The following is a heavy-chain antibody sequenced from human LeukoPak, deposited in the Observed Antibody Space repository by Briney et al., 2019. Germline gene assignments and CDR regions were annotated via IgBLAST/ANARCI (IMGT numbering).Heavy chain of an antibody. CDR3: ATFHYYYYRDV. J-gene: IGHJ6*03. D-gene: IGHD3-3*02. CDR1: GGSISSGDYY. CDR2: IYYSGST. Sequence: SETLSLTCTVSGGSISSGDYYWRWIRQPPGKGLEWIGYIYYSGSTYYNPSLKSRFTISVDTSKNQFSLNLSSVTAADTAVYYCATFHYYYYRDVWGKGTTVTVSS. V-gene: IGHV4-30-4*08.